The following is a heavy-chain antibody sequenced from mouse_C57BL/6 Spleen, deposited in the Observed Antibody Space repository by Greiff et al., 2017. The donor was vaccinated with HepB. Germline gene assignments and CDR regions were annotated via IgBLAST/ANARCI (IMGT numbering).Heavy chain of an antibody. CDR3: ARQTAQATPWFAY. Sequence: EVQLVESGGDLVKPGGSLKLSCAASGFTFSSYGMSWVRQTPDKRLEWVATISSGGSYTYYPDSVTGRFTISRDNAKNNLYLQMSSLKSEDTAMYYCARQTAQATPWFAYWGQGTLVTVSA. CDR2: ISSGGSYT. CDR1: GFTFSSYG. D-gene: IGHD3-2*02. V-gene: IGHV5-6*01. J-gene: IGHJ3*01.